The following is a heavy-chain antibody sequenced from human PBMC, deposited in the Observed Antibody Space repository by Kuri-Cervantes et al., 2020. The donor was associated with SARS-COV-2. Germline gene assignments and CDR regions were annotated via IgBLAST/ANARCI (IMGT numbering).Heavy chain of an antibody. CDR3: ARAVFGHGGNSEFDY. Sequence: SQTLSLTRAVYGGSFSGYYWSWIRQPPGKGLEWIGEINHSGSTNYNPSLKSRVPISVDTSKNQFSLKLSSVTAADTAVYYCARAVFGHGGNSEFDYWGQETLVTVSS. CDR1: GGSFSGYY. CDR2: INHSGST. J-gene: IGHJ4*02. D-gene: IGHD4-23*01. V-gene: IGHV4-34*01.